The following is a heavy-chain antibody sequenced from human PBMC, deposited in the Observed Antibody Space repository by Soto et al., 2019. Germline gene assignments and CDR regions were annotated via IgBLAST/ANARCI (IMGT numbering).Heavy chain of an antibody. CDR1: GDSVSSNSAA. D-gene: IGHD3-22*01. Sequence: SQTLSLTCAISGDSVSSNSAAWNWIRQSPSRGLEWLGRTYYRSKWYNDYAVSVKSRITINPDTSKNQFSLQLNSVTPEDTAVYYCASQDYDSSGYYPHWFDPRGQGTLVTVSS. CDR2: TYYRSKWYN. J-gene: IGHJ5*02. V-gene: IGHV6-1*01. CDR3: ASQDYDSSGYYPHWFDP.